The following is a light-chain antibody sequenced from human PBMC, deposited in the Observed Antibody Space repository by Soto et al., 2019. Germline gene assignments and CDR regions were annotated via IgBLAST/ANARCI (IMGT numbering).Light chain of an antibody. CDR3: QQRSDWPPIT. CDR1: QSINNY. J-gene: IGKJ5*01. CDR2: DGS. V-gene: IGKV3-11*01. Sequence: EIVLTQSPDTLSWSPGDRATLSCRASQSINNYLAWYQQKPGQAPRLLIYDGSNRATGIPARFSGTGCGADFTLTISSLEPEDFAVYYCQQRSDWPPITFGQGTRLEIK.